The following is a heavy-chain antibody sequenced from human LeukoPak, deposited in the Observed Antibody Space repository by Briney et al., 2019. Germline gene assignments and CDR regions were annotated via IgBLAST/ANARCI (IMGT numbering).Heavy chain of an antibody. D-gene: IGHD6-13*01. Sequence: ASVKVSCKASGYTFTSYDINWVRQATRQGLEWMGWMNPNSGNTGYAQKFQGRVTMTRNTSISTAYMELSSLRSEDTAVYYCARGFRRIAAAGTRGSYYMDVWGKGTTVTVSS. J-gene: IGHJ6*03. CDR1: GYTFTSYD. V-gene: IGHV1-8*01. CDR2: MNPNSGNT. CDR3: ARGFRRIAAAGTRGSYYMDV.